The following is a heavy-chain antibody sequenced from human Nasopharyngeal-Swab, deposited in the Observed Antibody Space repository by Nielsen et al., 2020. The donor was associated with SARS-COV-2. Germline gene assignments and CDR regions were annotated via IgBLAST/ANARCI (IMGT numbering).Heavy chain of an antibody. CDR1: GSTFSSYW. V-gene: IGHV3-7*03. Sequence: LSLTCAASGSTFSSYWMSWVRQAPGKGLEWVANIKQDGSEKYYVDSVKGRFTISRDNAKNSLYLQMNSLRAEDTAVYYCAREPRGYCSGGSCYFVGRAFDIWGQGTMVTVSS. CDR2: IKQDGSEK. D-gene: IGHD2-15*01. CDR3: AREPRGYCSGGSCYFVGRAFDI. J-gene: IGHJ3*02.